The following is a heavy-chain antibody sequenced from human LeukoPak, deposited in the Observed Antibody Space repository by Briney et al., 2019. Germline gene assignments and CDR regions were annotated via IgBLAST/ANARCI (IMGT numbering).Heavy chain of an antibody. CDR1: GFTFDDYA. D-gene: IGHD6-13*01. Sequence: TGGSLRLSCAASGFTFDDYAMHWVRQAPGKGLEWVSGISWNSGSIGYADSVKGRFTISRDNAKNSLYLQMNSLRAEDTALYYCAKDRGDSSSWYGPHFDYWGQGTLVTVSS. V-gene: IGHV3-9*01. CDR3: AKDRGDSSSWYGPHFDY. J-gene: IGHJ4*02. CDR2: ISWNSGSI.